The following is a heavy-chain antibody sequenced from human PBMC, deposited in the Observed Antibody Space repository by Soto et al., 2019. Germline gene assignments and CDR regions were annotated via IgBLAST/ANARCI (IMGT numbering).Heavy chain of an antibody. CDR1: GGTFISYG. CDR2: IIPIFGTA. CDR3: ARGTDYTQIASYHYGMDV. D-gene: IGHD4-4*01. Sequence: GASVKVCCKAAGGTFISYGISWVRQAPGQGLEWMGGIIPIFGTANYAQKFQGRVTITADESTSTAYMELTSVTAADTAVYYCARGTDYTQIASYHYGMDVWGQGTSLTVSS. V-gene: IGHV1-69*13. J-gene: IGHJ6*02.